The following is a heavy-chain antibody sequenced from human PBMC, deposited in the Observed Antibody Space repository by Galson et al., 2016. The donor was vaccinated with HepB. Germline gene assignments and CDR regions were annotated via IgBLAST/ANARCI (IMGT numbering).Heavy chain of an antibody. V-gene: IGHV3-7*03. J-gene: IGHJ6*02. D-gene: IGHD3-10*01. Sequence: SLRLSCAASGFSFSTYWMSWVRQAPGKGLEWVANIKQDGSEKYFVASVKGRFTISRDNAKNSLYLQMTSLGVEDTAVYYCARDIGSGSFHMGYCCYGMDVCGQGTTVTVSS. CDR1: GFSFSTYW. CDR3: ARDIGSGSFHMGYCCYGMDV. CDR2: IKQDGSEK.